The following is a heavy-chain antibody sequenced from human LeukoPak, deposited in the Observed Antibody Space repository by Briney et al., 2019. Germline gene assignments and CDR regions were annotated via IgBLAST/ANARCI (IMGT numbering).Heavy chain of an antibody. CDR1: GGSISSYY. V-gene: IGHV4-59*01. Sequence: SETLSLTCTVSGGSISSYYWSWIRQPPGKGLEWLGYIYNSRDTNYNPSLKSRVTFSVDTSKNQFSLKLSSVTAADPAVYYCARKGPIAATGPDYWGQGTLVTVSS. CDR2: IYNSRDT. CDR3: ARKGPIAATGPDY. D-gene: IGHD6-13*01. J-gene: IGHJ4*02.